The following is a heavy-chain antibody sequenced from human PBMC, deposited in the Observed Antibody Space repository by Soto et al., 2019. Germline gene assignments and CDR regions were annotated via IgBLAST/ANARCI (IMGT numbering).Heavy chain of an antibody. CDR2: ISAYNGNT. CDR3: ARARLVLNGYSYF. Sequence: QVQLVQSGAEVKKPGASVKVSCKASGYTFTSYGISWVRQAPGQGLEWMGWISAYNGNTNYAQTLQGRVTMTTDTSTSTVYMELRSLRSAGTAVYFLARARLVLNGYSYFWGQGTLVTVSS. J-gene: IGHJ4*02. CDR1: GYTFTSYG. V-gene: IGHV1-18*01. D-gene: IGHD3-9*01.